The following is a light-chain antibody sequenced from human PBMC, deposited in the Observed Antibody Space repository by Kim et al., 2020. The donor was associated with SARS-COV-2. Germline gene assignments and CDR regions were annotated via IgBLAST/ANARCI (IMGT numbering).Light chain of an antibody. CDR1: SLRSYY. CDR2: GKN. V-gene: IGLV3-19*01. Sequence: QDPAVSVALGQTVRITCQGDSLRSYYASWYQQKPGQAPVLVIYGKNNRPSGIPDRFSGSSSGNTASLTITGAQAEDEADYYCNSRDSSGNHHYVFGTGTKVTVL. CDR3: NSRDSSGNHHYV. J-gene: IGLJ1*01.